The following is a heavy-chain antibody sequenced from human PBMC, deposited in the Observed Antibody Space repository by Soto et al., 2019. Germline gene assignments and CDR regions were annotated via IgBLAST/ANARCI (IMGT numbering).Heavy chain of an antibody. D-gene: IGHD4-17*01. J-gene: IGHJ4*02. CDR3: ARDRPSSASGDYFVFDY. Sequence: SETLSLTCTVSGGSISSSSYYWGWIRQPPGKGLEWIGSIYYSGSTYYNPSLKSRVTISVDTSKNQFSLKLSSVTAADTAVYYCARDRPSSASGDYFVFDYWGQGTLVTVSS. V-gene: IGHV4-39*07. CDR1: GGSISSSSYY. CDR2: IYYSGST.